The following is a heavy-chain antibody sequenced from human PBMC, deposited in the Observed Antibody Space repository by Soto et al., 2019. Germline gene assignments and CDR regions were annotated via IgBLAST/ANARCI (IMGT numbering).Heavy chain of an antibody. CDR2: ILYDGSNK. CDR1: EFTFRNYA. V-gene: IGHV3-30*04. J-gene: IGHJ6*02. D-gene: IGHD6-19*01. Sequence: QVYLVESGGGVVQPGRSLRLSCVASEFTFRNYAMHWVRQAPGKGLEWVSVILYDGSNKYYADSVKGRFTISRDNXKXXLYLQMNSLRTEDTAVYYCARTPVADEYYYYGMDVWGQGTTVTVSS. CDR3: ARTPVADEYYYYGMDV.